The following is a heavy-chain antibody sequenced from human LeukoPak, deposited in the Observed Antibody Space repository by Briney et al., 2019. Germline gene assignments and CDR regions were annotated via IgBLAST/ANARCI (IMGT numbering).Heavy chain of an antibody. CDR2: IKQDGSEK. Sequence: PGGSLRLSCAASGFTFSSYWMSWVRQAPGKGLEWVANIKQDGSEKYYVDSVKGRFTISRDNAKNSLYLQMNSLRAEDTAVYYCARGGDTAMVRPPPSYYFDYWGQGTLVTVSS. J-gene: IGHJ4*02. D-gene: IGHD5-18*01. CDR3: ARGGDTAMVRPPPSYYFDY. V-gene: IGHV3-7*01. CDR1: GFTFSSYW.